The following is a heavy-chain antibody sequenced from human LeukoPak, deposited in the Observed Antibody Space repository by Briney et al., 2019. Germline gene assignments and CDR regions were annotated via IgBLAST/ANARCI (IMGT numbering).Heavy chain of an antibody. Sequence: SGPTLVNPTQPLTLTSTFSGFSLSTSGMCVSWIRQPPGKALEWLALIDWDDDKYYSTSLKTRLTISKDTSKNQVVLTMTNMDPVDTATYYCARIVLYYHDSSGYYYDYWGQGTLVTVSS. D-gene: IGHD3-22*01. V-gene: IGHV2-70*01. J-gene: IGHJ4*02. CDR2: IDWDDDK. CDR3: ARIVLYYHDSSGYYYDY. CDR1: GFSLSTSGMC.